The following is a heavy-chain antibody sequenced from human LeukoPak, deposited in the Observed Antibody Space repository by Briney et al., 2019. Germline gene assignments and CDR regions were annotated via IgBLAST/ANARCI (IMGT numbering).Heavy chain of an antibody. CDR1: GASISSYY. D-gene: IGHD6-13*01. CDR2: IYYSGST. J-gene: IGHJ4*02. CDR3: ASPGIVAAGTDRGFDY. V-gene: IGHV4-59*01. Sequence: SETLSLTCTVSGASISSYYWSWIRQPPGKGMEWIGFIYYSGSTNYNPSLKSRVTISVDTSKNQFSLRLSSVTAADTAVYYCASPGIVAAGTDRGFDYWGQGTLVTVSP.